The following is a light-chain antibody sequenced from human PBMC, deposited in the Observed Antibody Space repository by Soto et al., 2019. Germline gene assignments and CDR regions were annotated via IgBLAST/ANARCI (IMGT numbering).Light chain of an antibody. J-gene: IGKJ4*01. Sequence: EIVMTQSPATLSVSPGERATLSCRASQSVSSNLAWYQQKPGQAPTLLIYGASTRATGIPATFSGSGSETEFTLTISSLQSEDFAVYYCQQYNNWPPLTFGGGTKVEIK. V-gene: IGKV3-15*01. CDR3: QQYNNWPPLT. CDR2: GAS. CDR1: QSVSSN.